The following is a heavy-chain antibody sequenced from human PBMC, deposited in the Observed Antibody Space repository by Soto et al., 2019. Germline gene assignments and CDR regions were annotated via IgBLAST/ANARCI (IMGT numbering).Heavy chain of an antibody. CDR1: GFTFSSYE. V-gene: IGHV3-48*03. CDR3: ARVEMEMTTIGNY. Sequence: PGGSLRLSCAASGFTFSSYEMNWVRQAPGKGLEWVSYISSSGSTIYYADSVKGRFTISRDNAKNSLYLQMNSLRAEDTAVYYCARVEMEMTTIGNYWGQGTLVTSPQ. CDR2: ISSSGSTI. J-gene: IGHJ4*02. D-gene: IGHD4-4*01.